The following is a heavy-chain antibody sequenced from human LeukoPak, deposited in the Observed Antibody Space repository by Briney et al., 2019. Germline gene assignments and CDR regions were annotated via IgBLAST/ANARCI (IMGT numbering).Heavy chain of an antibody. CDR3: VFFSTALKIPY. CDR2: INPEGTTA. Sequence: GGAQRLSCAASGFTFSTYWMHWVRQAPGKGLVWVSVINPEGTTATYADSVKGRFTISRDNAKNTLYLQMDSLRAEDTAIYYCVFFSTALKIPYWGQGGLVTVSS. V-gene: IGHV3-74*01. J-gene: IGHJ4*02. D-gene: IGHD2-21*02. CDR1: GFTFSTYW.